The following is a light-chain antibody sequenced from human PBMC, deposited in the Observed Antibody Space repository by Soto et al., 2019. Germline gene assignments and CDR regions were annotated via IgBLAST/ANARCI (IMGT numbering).Light chain of an antibody. CDR3: QQYYNWPRT. Sequence: EIVLTQSPGTLSLSPGERATLSCRASQSVSSIYLAWYQQKPGQAPRLLIYGASTRATGIPVRFSGSGSGTEFTLTISSLQPEDFAVYYCQQYYNWPRTFGQGTKVDIK. CDR2: GAS. J-gene: IGKJ1*01. V-gene: IGKV3-15*01. CDR1: QSVSSIY.